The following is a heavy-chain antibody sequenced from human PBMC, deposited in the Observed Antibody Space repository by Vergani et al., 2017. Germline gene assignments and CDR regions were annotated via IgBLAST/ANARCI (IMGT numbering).Heavy chain of an antibody. CDR1: GGSISSSPYY. V-gene: IGHV4-39*01. Sequence: QLQLQESGPGLVKPSETLSLTCTVSGGSISSSPYYWGWIRQPPGKGLEWIGSFYYSGSTYYNPSLKSGVTISVDTSKNQFSLKLSSVTAADTAVYYCASASRGARPYWYFDLWGRGTLVTVSS. CDR3: ASASRGARPYWYFDL. D-gene: IGHD3-10*01. CDR2: FYYSGST. J-gene: IGHJ2*01.